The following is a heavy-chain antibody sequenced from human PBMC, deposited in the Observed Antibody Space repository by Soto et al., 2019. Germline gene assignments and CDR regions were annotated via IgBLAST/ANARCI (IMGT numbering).Heavy chain of an antibody. D-gene: IGHD3-10*01. V-gene: IGHV1-46*01. CDR2: INPSGGST. J-gene: IGHJ6*02. Sequence: ASVKVSCKASGYTFTSYYMHWVRQAPGQGLEWMGIINPSGGSTSYAQKFQGRVTMTRDTSTSTVYMELSSLRSEDTAVYYCARGTGELSPTRLLYYGMDVWGQGTTVTVSS. CDR3: ARGTGELSPTRLLYYGMDV. CDR1: GYTFTSYY.